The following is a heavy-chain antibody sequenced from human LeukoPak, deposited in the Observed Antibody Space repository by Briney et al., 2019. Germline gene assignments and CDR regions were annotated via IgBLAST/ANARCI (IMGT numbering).Heavy chain of an antibody. J-gene: IGHJ5*02. CDR3: ARRVATSYGDYVNWFDP. CDR2: ISAYNGNT. D-gene: IGHD4-17*01. Sequence: GASVKVSCKASGYTFTSYGISWVRQAPGQGLEWMGWISAYNGNTNYAQKLQGRVTMTTDTSTSTAYMELRSLRSDDTAVYYCARRVATSYGDYVNWFDPWGQGTLVTVSS. CDR1: GYTFTSYG. V-gene: IGHV1-18*01.